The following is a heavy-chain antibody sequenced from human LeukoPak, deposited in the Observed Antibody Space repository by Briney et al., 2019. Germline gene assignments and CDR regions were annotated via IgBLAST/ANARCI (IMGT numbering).Heavy chain of an antibody. CDR1: GFTFSSYT. J-gene: IGHJ3*02. D-gene: IGHD1-1*01. Sequence: GGSLRLSCAASGFTFSSYTMNWVRQAPGKGLEWVSSISDSGRFTYHADSVKGRFTVSRDNAKDSLYLQMNSLRAEDTAVYYCARGHTTHHYAVDIWGQGTMVTVSS. CDR3: ARGHTTHHYAVDI. CDR2: ISDSGRFT. V-gene: IGHV3-21*01.